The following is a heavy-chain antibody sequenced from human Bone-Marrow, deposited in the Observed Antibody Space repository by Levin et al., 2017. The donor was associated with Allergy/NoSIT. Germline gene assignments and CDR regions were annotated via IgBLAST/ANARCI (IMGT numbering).Heavy chain of an antibody. J-gene: IGHJ3*02. D-gene: IGHD5-12*01. CDR1: GYNFSNYW. V-gene: IGHV5-51*01. Sequence: GESLKISCKGSGYNFSNYWIGWVRQMPGKGLEWMGSIFPGDSDTRYSLSFQGQVIMSVDKSTNTAYLQWTRLKASDTAMYYCARTYLAYDWYTFAMWGRGTMVIVSS. CDR2: IFPGDSDT. CDR3: ARTYLAYDWYTFAM.